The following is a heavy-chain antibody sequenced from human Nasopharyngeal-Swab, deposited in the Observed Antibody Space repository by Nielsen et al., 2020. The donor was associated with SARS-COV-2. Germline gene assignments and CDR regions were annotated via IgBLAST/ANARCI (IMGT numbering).Heavy chain of an antibody. J-gene: IGHJ5*02. CDR3: ARPYYDSSGYDAWFDP. Sequence: SETLSLTCTVSGGPISSSSYYWGWIRQPPGKGLEWIGSIYYSGSTSYNPSLKSRVTISIDTSKNQFSLKLNSVTAADTAVYYCARPYYDSSGYDAWFDPWGQGTLVTVSS. CDR1: GGPISSSSYY. D-gene: IGHD3-22*01. CDR2: IYYSGST. V-gene: IGHV4-39*01.